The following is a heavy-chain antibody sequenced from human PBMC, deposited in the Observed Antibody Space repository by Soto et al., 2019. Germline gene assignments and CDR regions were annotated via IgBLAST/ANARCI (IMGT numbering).Heavy chain of an antibody. CDR1: GYTFSGYG. CDR2: ISTKNGNT. V-gene: IGHV1-18*01. J-gene: IGHJ4*02. CDR3: AREPPETPPDY. Sequence: EASVKVSCKASGYTFSGYGISWVRQAPGQGLEWMGWISTKNGNTNFAQKFRGRVTMTTDTSTSTVYMELRSLKPDDSAVYYCAREPPETPPDYWGQGTLGTASA.